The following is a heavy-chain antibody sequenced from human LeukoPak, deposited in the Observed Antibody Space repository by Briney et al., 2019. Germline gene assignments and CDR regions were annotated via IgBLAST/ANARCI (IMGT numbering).Heavy chain of an antibody. Sequence: SETLSLTCTVSGGSISTSSYYWGWIRQPPGKELEWIGSIYSSGSTYYNPSLKSRVTISVDTSKNQFSLKLSSVTAADTAVYYCARVDRGVILYYYYMDVWGKGTTVTVSS. CDR3: ARVDRGVILYYYYMDV. D-gene: IGHD3-10*01. J-gene: IGHJ6*03. CDR1: GGSISTSSYY. CDR2: IYSSGST. V-gene: IGHV4-39*01.